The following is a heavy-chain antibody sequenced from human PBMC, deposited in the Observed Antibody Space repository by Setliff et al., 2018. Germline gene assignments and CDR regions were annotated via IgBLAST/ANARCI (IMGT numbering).Heavy chain of an antibody. CDR1: GFTFSGSA. D-gene: IGHD4-17*01. J-gene: IGHJ4*02. CDR3: AITMTTGVDFFDY. Sequence: GGSLRLSCAASGFTFSGSAVYWVRQASGRGLEWVGRIRSKADSYATAYAAPVKARFTISRDDSKNTAYLQVNSLKTGDTAVYYCAITMTTGVDFFDYWGQGTLVTVSS. CDR2: IRSKADSYAT. V-gene: IGHV3-73*01.